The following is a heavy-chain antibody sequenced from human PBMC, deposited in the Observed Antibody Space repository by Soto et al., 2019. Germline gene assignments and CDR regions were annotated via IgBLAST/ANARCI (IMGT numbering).Heavy chain of an antibody. Sequence: GGSRRLSCVDTGFTSSGYWMNWVRQAPGMGREWVANIKQDGSEKYYMDSVKGRFTISRDNAKNSLYLQMNRLRVEDTAVYYCARHCDYCHAYWGQGILDPVYS. CDR2: IKQDGSEK. CDR1: GFTSSGYW. D-gene: IGHD4-17*01. J-gene: IGHJ4*02. CDR3: ARHCDYCHAY. V-gene: IGHV3-7*03.